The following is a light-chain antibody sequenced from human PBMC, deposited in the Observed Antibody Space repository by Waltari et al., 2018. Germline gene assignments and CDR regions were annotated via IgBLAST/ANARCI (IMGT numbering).Light chain of an antibody. CDR1: QSVSSN. Sequence: EIVMTQSPATLSVSPGERATLPCRASQSVSSNLAWYQHKPGQAPRLLIYGASTRATGTPARFSGSGSGTEFTLTISSLQSEDSAVYYCQQYNNWPRRTFAQGTKVEIK. CDR3: QQYNNWPRRT. V-gene: IGKV3-15*01. J-gene: IGKJ2*01. CDR2: GAS.